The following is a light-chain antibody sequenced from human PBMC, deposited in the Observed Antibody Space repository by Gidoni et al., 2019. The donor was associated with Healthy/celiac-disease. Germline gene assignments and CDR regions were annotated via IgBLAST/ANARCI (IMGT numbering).Light chain of an antibody. J-gene: IGKJ1*01. Sequence: EIVLTQSPGTLSLSPGERATRPCRASQSASSSYLAWYQQKPGQAPRLLIYGASSRATGIPDRFSGSGSGTDFTLTISRLEPEDFAVYYCQQYGSSWTFGQGTKVEIK. CDR3: QQYGSSWT. V-gene: IGKV3-20*01. CDR2: GAS. CDR1: QSASSSY.